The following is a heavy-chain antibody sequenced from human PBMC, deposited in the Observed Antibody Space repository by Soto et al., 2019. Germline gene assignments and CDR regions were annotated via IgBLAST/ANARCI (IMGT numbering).Heavy chain of an antibody. CDR1: GFTVDEYA. D-gene: IGHD4-17*01. J-gene: IGHJ4*02. V-gene: IGHV3-9*01. Sequence: EVQMVESGGGLVQPGKSLRLSCAASGFTVDEYAMHWVRQGPGKGLEWVSGISYNSGSIGYADSVKGRFTISRDNARKPWYLQMNIRSPENTALYFCAKDIDYGGRGTDYWGQGTLVTVSS. CDR3: AKDIDYGGRGTDY. CDR2: ISYNSGSI.